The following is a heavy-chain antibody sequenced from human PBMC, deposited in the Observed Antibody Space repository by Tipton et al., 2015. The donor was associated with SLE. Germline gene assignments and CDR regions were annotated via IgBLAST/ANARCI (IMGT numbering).Heavy chain of an antibody. V-gene: IGHV4-59*01. D-gene: IGHD6-19*01. J-gene: IGHJ3*02. Sequence: TLSLTCTVSGGFISIYYWSWIRQPPGKGLKWIGYIYYSGSTNYNPSLKSRVTISVDTSKNQFSLKLSSVTAADTAVYYCARRADDAFDIWGQGTMVTDSS. CDR2: IYYSGST. CDR3: ARRADDAFDI. CDR1: GGFISIYY.